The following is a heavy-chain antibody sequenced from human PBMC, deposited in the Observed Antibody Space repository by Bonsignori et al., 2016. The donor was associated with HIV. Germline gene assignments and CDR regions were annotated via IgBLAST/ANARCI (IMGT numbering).Heavy chain of an antibody. D-gene: IGHD3-16*01. CDR3: ARTTLQTPYVIYYYYMDV. V-gene: IGHV1-69*01. Sequence: WVRQAPGQGLEWMGGIIPSLGETNYAQMFQGRVTFTADESTTTAYMDLSSLTSEDTATYYCARTTLQTPYVIYYYYMDVWGKGTTVTVSS. CDR2: IIPSLGET. J-gene: IGHJ6*03.